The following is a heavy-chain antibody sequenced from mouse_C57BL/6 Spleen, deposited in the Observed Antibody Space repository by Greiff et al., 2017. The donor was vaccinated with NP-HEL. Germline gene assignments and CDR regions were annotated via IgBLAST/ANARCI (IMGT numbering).Heavy chain of an antibody. J-gene: IGHJ2*01. D-gene: IGHD4-1*01. CDR2: ISSGSSTI. V-gene: IGHV5-17*01. Sequence: EVQGVESGGGLVKPGGSLKLSCAASGFTFSDYGMHWVRQAPEKGLEWVAYISSGSSTIYYADTVKGRFTISRDNAKNTLFLQMTSLRSEDTALYYCARPAGTGYYFDYWGQGTTLTVSS. CDR1: GFTFSDYG. CDR3: ARPAGTGYYFDY.